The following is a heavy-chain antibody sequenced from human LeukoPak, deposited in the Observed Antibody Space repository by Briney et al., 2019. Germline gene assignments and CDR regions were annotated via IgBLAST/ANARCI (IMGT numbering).Heavy chain of an antibody. CDR2: IYYSGST. J-gene: IGHJ5*02. CDR3: ARDSLYCSGGSCHNWFDP. Sequence: SETLSLTCTVSGGSISSYYWSWIRQPPGKGLEWIGYIYYSGSTNYNPSLKSRVTISVDTSKNQFSLKLSSVTAADTAVYYCARDSLYCSGGSCHNWFDPWGQGTLVTVSS. D-gene: IGHD2-15*01. CDR1: GGSISSYY. V-gene: IGHV4-59*01.